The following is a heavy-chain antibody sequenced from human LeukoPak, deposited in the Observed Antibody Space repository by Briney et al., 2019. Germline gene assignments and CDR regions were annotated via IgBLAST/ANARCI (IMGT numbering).Heavy chain of an antibody. CDR1: GYNFTSHW. CDR2: IYPDDSDA. J-gene: IGHJ4*02. V-gene: IGHV5-51*01. Sequence: GESRKISCKGSGYNFTSHWIGWVRQMSGKGLEWMGIIYPDDSDARYSPSFQGQVTISADKSISTAYLQWSSLKASDTAMYYCARHTQEAFDYWGQGTLVTVSS. CDR3: ARHTQEAFDY.